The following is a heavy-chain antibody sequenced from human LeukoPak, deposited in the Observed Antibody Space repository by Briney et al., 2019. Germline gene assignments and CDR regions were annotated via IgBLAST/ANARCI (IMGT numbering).Heavy chain of an antibody. J-gene: IGHJ4*02. Sequence: ASVKVSCKASGYTFTGYYMHWVRQAPGQGLEWMGWINPNSGGTNYAQKFQGRVTMTRDTSISTAYMELSRLRSDDTAVYYCARDQRAYYDFWSGPSYTDYWGQGTLATVSS. D-gene: IGHD3-3*01. CDR2: INPNSGGT. CDR3: ARDQRAYYDFWSGPSYTDY. CDR1: GYTFTGYY. V-gene: IGHV1-2*02.